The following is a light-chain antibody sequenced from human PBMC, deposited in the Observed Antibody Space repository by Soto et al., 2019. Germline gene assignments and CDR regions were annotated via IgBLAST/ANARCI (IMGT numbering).Light chain of an antibody. CDR3: CSHAGSSTFPV. CDR1: SSDVGSYNL. V-gene: IGLV2-23*03. CDR2: EGS. Sequence: SALTQPASVSGSPGQSITISCTGTSSDVGSYNLVSWYQQHPGKAPKLMIYEGSKRPSGVSNRFSGSKSGNTASLTISGLQAEDEADYYCCSHAGSSTFPVFGTGTKVTVL. J-gene: IGLJ1*01.